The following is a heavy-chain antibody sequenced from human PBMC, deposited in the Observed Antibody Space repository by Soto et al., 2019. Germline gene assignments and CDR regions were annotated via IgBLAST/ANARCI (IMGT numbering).Heavy chain of an antibody. Sequence: PGGSLRLSCAASGCTCTRNSMNWVRQAPGKGLEWVSSISSTTNYIYYADSMKGRFTVSRDNAKNSVYLEMNSLTAADTAVYYCARDVGYHYDGSPSGQFDFWGQGTLVTVSS. J-gene: IGHJ4*02. CDR1: GCTCTRNS. D-gene: IGHD3-22*01. V-gene: IGHV3-21*04. CDR3: ARDVGYHYDGSPSGQFDF. CDR2: ISSTTNYI.